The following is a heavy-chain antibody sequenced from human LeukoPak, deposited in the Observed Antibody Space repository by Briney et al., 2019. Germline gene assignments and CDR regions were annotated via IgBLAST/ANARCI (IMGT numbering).Heavy chain of an antibody. J-gene: IGHJ4*02. Sequence: GASVKVSCKASGYTFTSYYMHWVRQAPGQGLEWMGIINPSGGSTSYAQKFQGRVTVTRDTSTSTVYMELSSLRSEDTAVYYCARVPYYYDSSGYHGLWYWGQGTLVTVSS. V-gene: IGHV1-46*01. CDR3: ARVPYYYDSSGYHGLWY. CDR2: INPSGGST. CDR1: GYTFTSYY. D-gene: IGHD3-22*01.